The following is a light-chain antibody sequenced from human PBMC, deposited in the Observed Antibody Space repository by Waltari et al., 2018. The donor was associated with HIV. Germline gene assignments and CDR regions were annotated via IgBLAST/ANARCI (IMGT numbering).Light chain of an antibody. CDR3: SSYSRSNTPVL. V-gene: IGLV2-14*01. CDR1: SSDFGGFNY. J-gene: IGLJ2*01. CDR2: EVK. Sequence: QSALTQPASVSGSPGQSITISCTGTSSDFGGFNYVSWYQHHPGTAPTLIISEVKIRPSGVSDRFYGYKSGNTASLTISGLHTEDEADYYCSSYSRSNTPVLFGGGAKLTVL.